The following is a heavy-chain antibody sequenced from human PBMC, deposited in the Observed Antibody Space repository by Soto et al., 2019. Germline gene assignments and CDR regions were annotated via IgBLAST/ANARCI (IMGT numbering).Heavy chain of an antibody. Sequence: EVQLVESGGGLVQPGGSLRLSCAASGFTLSTYDMHWDRQATGKGLEWVSGTGTAGDTYYPGSVKGRFTISRENAKNSLYLQMNSLRAGDTAVYYCARGRGADFDYWGQGTLVTVSS. V-gene: IGHV3-13*04. CDR3: ARGRGADFDY. J-gene: IGHJ4*02. D-gene: IGHD1-26*01. CDR2: TGTAGDT. CDR1: GFTLSTYD.